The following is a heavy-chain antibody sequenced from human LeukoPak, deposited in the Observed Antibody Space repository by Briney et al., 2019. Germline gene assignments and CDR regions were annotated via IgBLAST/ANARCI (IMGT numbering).Heavy chain of an antibody. D-gene: IGHD3-10*01. Sequence: SETLSLTCTVSGGSISSSSYYWGWIRQPPGKGLEWIGSIYHSGSTHYNPSLKSRVTISLDTSKNQFSLKLSSVTAADTALYYCTRRAGSGTYSDYWGQGTLVTVSS. CDR1: GGSISSSSYY. CDR2: IYHSGST. V-gene: IGHV4-39*07. J-gene: IGHJ4*02. CDR3: TRRAGSGTYSDY.